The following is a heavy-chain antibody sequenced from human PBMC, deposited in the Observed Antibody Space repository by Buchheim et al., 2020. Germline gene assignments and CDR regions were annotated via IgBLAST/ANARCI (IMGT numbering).Heavy chain of an antibody. J-gene: IGHJ5*02. V-gene: IGHV4-59*01. D-gene: IGHD2-15*01. Sequence: QVQLQESCPGLVKPSETLSLTCTVSGGSISSYYWSWIRQPPGKGLEWIGYIYYSGSTNYNPSLKSRVTISVDTSKNQFSLKLSSVTAADTAVYYCARILGYCSGGSCYSLGRFDPWGQGTL. CDR1: GGSISSYY. CDR2: IYYSGST. CDR3: ARILGYCSGGSCYSLGRFDP.